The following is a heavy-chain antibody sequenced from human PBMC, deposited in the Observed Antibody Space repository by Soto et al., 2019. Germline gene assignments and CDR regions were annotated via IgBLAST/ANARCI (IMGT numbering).Heavy chain of an antibody. V-gene: IGHV1-69*02. CDR2: IIPILGIA. J-gene: IGHJ4*02. Sequence: QVQLVQSGAEVKKPGSSVKVSCKASGGTFSSYTISWVRQAPGQGLEWMGRIIPILGIANYAQKFKGRVTITADKSTSTAYMELSSLRSEDTAVYYCARGPSYYFDYWGQGTLVTVSS. CDR3: ARGPSYYFDY. CDR1: GGTFSSYT.